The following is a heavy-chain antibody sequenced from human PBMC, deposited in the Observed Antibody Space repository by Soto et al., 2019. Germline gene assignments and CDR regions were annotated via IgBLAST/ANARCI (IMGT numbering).Heavy chain of an antibody. CDR2: ISSSSSTI. J-gene: IGHJ6*03. D-gene: IGHD4-17*01. CDR3: ARVDYGNVDDYYYMXV. Sequence: PGGSLRLSCAASGFTFSSYSMNWVRQAPGKGLEWVSYISSSSSTIYYADSVKGRFTISRDNAKNSLYLQMNSLRAEDTAVYYCARVDYGNVDDYYYMXVRSKGTTVTVSS. V-gene: IGHV3-48*01. CDR1: GFTFSSYS.